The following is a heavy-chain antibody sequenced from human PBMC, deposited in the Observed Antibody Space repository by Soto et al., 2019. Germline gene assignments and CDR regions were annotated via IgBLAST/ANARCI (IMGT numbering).Heavy chain of an antibody. V-gene: IGHV4-39*01. CDR2: IYYSGST. CDR1: GGSISSSSYY. J-gene: IGHJ4*02. Sequence: QLQLQESGPGLVKPSETLSLTCTVSGGSISSSSYYWGWIRQPPGKGLEWIGSIYYSGSTYYNPSPKSRVTISVDTSKNQFALKLSSVTAADTAVYYCARRNSGYDLWCDYWGQGTLVTVSS. CDR3: ARRNSGYDLWCDY. D-gene: IGHD5-12*01.